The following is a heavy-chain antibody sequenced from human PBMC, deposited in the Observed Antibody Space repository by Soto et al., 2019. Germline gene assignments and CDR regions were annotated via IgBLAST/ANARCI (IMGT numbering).Heavy chain of an antibody. V-gene: IGHV4-4*02. CDR3: ASRDPGTSVDY. J-gene: IGHJ4*02. Sequence: SETRSLTCAVSGGSFTSNNWWTLVRQPPGQGLEWIGEIYRTGSTNYNPSLKSRVTISLDKSENQFSLKVTSLTAADTAVYYCASRDPGTSVDYWGQGTLVTVSS. CDR2: IYRTGST. CDR1: GGSFTSNNW. D-gene: IGHD1-7*01.